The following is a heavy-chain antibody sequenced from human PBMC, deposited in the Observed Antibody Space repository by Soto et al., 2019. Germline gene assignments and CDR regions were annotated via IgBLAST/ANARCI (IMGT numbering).Heavy chain of an antibody. D-gene: IGHD1-26*01. CDR2: IIPILGIA. J-gene: IGHJ6*02. V-gene: IGHV1-69*10. CDR1: GGTFSSYA. Sequence: ASVKVSCKASGGTFSSYAISWVRQAPGQGLEWMGGIIPILGIANYAQKFQGRVTITADKSTSTAYMELSSLRSEDTAVYYCARVRGKVGATTDYYYYGMDVWGQGTTVTVSS. CDR3: ARVRGKVGATTDYYYYGMDV.